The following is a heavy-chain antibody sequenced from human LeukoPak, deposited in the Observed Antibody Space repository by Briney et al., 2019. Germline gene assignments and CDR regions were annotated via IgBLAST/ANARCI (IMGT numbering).Heavy chain of an antibody. J-gene: IGHJ4*02. CDR1: GFTFSSYS. Sequence: GGSLRLSCAASGFTFSSYSMNWVRQAPGKGLEWVSYISSSGSTIYYADSVKGRFTISRDNAKNSLYLQMNSLRAEDTAVYYCAREWHYDILTGPRRLDYWGQGTLVTVSS. D-gene: IGHD3-9*01. V-gene: IGHV3-48*04. CDR2: ISSSGSTI. CDR3: AREWHYDILTGPRRLDY.